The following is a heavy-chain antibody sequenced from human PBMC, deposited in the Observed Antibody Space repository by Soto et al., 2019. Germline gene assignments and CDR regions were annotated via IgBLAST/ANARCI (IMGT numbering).Heavy chain of an antibody. V-gene: IGHV2-5*02. CDR1: GFSLSTSGVG. Sequence: QITLKESGPTLVKPTQTLTLTCTFSGFSLSTSGVGVGWIRQPPGKALECLAVIYWDDDNHYSPSLKSRLTIPRDTSKNQVVLTMTDMDPVDTATYYRAHILGYGYLDYWGQGTLVTVSS. J-gene: IGHJ4*02. CDR3: AHILGYGYLDY. D-gene: IGHD5-18*01. CDR2: IYWDDDN.